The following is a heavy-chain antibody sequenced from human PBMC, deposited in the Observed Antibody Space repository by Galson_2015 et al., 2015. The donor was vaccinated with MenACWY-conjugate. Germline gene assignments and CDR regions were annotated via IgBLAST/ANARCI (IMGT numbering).Heavy chain of an antibody. CDR2: TYYRSKWYN. CDR3: AQGSRCSPLDY. V-gene: IGHV6-1*01. CDR1: GDSVSSDSAA. D-gene: IGHD6-19*01. J-gene: IGHJ4*02. Sequence: CAISGDSVSSDSAARNWIRQSPSRGLEWLGRTYYRSKWYNDYAISVRSRITINADTSKNQFSLQLNSVTPEDTAVYYCAQGSRCSPLDYWRQGTRVTASS.